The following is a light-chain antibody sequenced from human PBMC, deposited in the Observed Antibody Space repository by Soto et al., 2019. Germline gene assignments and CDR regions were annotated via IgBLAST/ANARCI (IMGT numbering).Light chain of an antibody. J-gene: IGLJ1*01. CDR1: TIVCGGYNY. CDR3: CSYAGSYPYV. CDR2: DVS. V-gene: IGLV2-11*01. Sequence: QSLLTHPRSWSRCPRREITISCTATTIVCGGYNYVSWYQQHPGKGPKLMIYDVSKRPSGVPDRFSGSKSGNTASLTISGLQAEEEAHYYCCSYAGSYPYVFGTGTKVTVL.